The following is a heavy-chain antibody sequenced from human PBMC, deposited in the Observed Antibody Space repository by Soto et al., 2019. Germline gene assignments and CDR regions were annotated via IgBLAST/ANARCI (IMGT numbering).Heavy chain of an antibody. J-gene: IGHJ5*02. CDR2: IYYTGST. D-gene: IGHD3-10*01. CDR3: ARENYYGSGSYSLNWFDP. Sequence: SETLSLTCTVSGGSISSYYWSWIRQPPGKGLEWIGYIYYTGSTNYNPSLKSRVTISVATSKNQSSLNLSSVTAAATAVYYCARENYYGSGSYSLNWFDPWGQGTLVTVSS. CDR1: GGSISSYY. V-gene: IGHV4-59*01.